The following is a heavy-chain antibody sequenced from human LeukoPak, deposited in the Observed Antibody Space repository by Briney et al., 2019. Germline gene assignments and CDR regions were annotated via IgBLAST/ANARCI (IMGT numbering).Heavy chain of an antibody. CDR2: ISAYNGNT. Sequence: GASVIVSFKASGYTFISYGISWVRQAPGQRLEWMGWISAYNGNTNYAQKLQGRVTMTTDTSTSTAYMELRSLRSDDTAVYYCARVAEDCSSTSCYAGVDYWGQGTLVTVSS. CDR3: ARVAEDCSSTSCYAGVDY. CDR1: GYTFISYG. J-gene: IGHJ4*02. D-gene: IGHD2-2*01. V-gene: IGHV1-18*01.